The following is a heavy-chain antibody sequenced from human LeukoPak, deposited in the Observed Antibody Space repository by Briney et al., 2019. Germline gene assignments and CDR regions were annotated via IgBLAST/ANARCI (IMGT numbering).Heavy chain of an antibody. CDR3: ARGRAPKVAGMGNWFDP. CDR1: GFTFSSYD. V-gene: IGHV3-13*04. D-gene: IGHD6-19*01. Sequence: GGSLRLSCVASGFTFSSYDMHWVRQATGKGLEWVSAISTTGNTYYADSVKGRFTISRENAKSSLYLQMNSLRAGDTAVYYCARGRAPKVAGMGNWFDPWGQGTLVTVSS. J-gene: IGHJ5*02. CDR2: ISTTGNT.